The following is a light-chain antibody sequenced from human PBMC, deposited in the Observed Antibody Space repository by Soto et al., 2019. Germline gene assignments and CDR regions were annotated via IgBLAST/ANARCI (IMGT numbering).Light chain of an antibody. CDR3: QHYDYSPYT. V-gene: IGKV3-20*01. CDR1: QILSTSY. J-gene: IGKJ2*01. CDR2: ATS. Sequence: EIVLTQSPGTLSLSPGERATLSCRASQILSTSYLAWYQQKPGQAPRVLIYATSSRATGIPDRFSGSGSGTDFTLTISRLEPEDSAVYYCQHYDYSPYTFGQGTKLEIK.